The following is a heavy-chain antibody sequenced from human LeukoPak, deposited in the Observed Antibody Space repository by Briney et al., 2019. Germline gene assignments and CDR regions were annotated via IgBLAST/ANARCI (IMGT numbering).Heavy chain of an antibody. V-gene: IGHV4-30-2*01. J-gene: IGHJ6*03. D-gene: IGHD4-11*01. Sequence: SQTLSLTCTVSGGSISSGGYYWSWIRQPPGKGLEWIGYIYHSGSTYYNPSLKSRVTISVDRSKDQFSLKLSSVTAADTAVYYYARDRHDYKGTYYYYMDVWGKGTTVTVSS. CDR2: IYHSGST. CDR1: GGSISSGGYY. CDR3: ARDRHDYKGTYYYYMDV.